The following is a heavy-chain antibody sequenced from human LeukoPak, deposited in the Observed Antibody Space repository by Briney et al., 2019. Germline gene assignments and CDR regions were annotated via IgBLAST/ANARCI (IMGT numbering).Heavy chain of an antibody. CDR1: GFTVSSNY. CDR2: IYHSGST. J-gene: IGHJ4*02. D-gene: IGHD2-15*01. V-gene: IGHV4-4*02. CDR3: ARDLNGYSSY. Sequence: PGGSLRLSCAASGFTVSSNYMSWVRQPPGKGLEWIGQIYHSGSTKYNPSLKSRVNISVDRSKNQFSLKMSSVTAADTAVYYCARDLNGYSSYWGQGILVTVSS.